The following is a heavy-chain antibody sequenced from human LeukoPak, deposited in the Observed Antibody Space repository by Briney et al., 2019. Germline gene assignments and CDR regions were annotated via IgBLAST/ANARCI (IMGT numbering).Heavy chain of an antibody. CDR3: ARVEYGSGSYFYSVGDWFDP. CDR2: IYYSGST. D-gene: IGHD3-10*01. Sequence: PSETLSVTCAVNGGSISSGDYYWSWIRQPPGKGLEWIGYIYYSGSTYYNPSLKSRVTISVDTSKNQFSLKLSSVTAADTAVYYCARVEYGSGSYFYSVGDWFDPWGQGTLVTVSS. J-gene: IGHJ5*02. CDR1: GGSISSGDYY. V-gene: IGHV4-30-4*01.